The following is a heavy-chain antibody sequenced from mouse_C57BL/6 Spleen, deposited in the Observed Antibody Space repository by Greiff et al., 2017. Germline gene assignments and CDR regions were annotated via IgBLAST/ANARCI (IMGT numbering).Heavy chain of an antibody. CDR2: IDPSDSYT. V-gene: IGHV1-69*01. J-gene: IGHJ4*01. CDR1: GYTFTSYW. CDR3: ARAASYGRAMDY. D-gene: IGHD2-10*01. Sequence: QVQLQQSGAELVMPGASVKLSCKASGYTFTSYWMHWVKQRPGQGLEWIGEIDPSDSYTNYNQKFKGKSTLTVDKSSSTAYMQLSSLTSEDSAVYYCARAASYGRAMDYWGQGTSVTVSS.